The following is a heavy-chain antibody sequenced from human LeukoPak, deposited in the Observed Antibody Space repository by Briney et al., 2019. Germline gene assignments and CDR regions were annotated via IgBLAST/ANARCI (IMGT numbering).Heavy chain of an antibody. J-gene: IGHJ5*02. CDR2: IYYSGST. Sequence: PSETLSLTCTVSGGSISSSSYYWGWIRQPPGKGLEWIGSIYYSGSTYYNPSLKSRVTISVDTSKNQFSLKLSSVTAADTAVYYCARGVQGMATISSDWFDPWGQGTLVTVSS. CDR1: GGSISSSSYY. D-gene: IGHD5-24*01. CDR3: ARGVQGMATISSDWFDP. V-gene: IGHV4-39*01.